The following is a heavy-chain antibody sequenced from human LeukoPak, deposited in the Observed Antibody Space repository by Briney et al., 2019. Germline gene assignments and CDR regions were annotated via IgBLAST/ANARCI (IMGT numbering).Heavy chain of an antibody. D-gene: IGHD6-19*01. CDR1: GGTFSSYT. CDR2: IIPILGIA. Sequence: SVKVSCKASGGTFSSYTISWVRQAPGQGLEWMGRIIPILGIANYAQKFQGRATITADKSTSTAYMELSSLRSEDTAVYYCARGIAVAGTNYYYYMDVWGKGTTVTVSS. CDR3: ARGIAVAGTNYYYYMDV. V-gene: IGHV1-69*02. J-gene: IGHJ6*03.